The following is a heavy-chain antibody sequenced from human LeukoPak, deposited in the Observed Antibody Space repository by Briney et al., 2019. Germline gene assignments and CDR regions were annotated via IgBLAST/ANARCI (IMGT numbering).Heavy chain of an antibody. J-gene: IGHJ4*02. V-gene: IGHV3-23*01. CDR2: ISGSGGST. CDR3: AKSPTVTINLDY. CDR1: GFTFSSYG. Sequence: GESLRLSCAASGFTFSSYGMHWVRQAPGKGLEWVSAISGSGGSTYYADSVKGRFTISRDNSKNTLYLQMNSLRAEDTAVYYCAKSPTVTINLDYWGQGTLVTVSS. D-gene: IGHD4-17*01.